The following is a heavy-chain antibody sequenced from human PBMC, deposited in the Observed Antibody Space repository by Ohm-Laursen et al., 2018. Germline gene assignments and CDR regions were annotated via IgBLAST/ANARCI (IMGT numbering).Heavy chain of an antibody. V-gene: IGHV3-13*01. D-gene: IGHD6-19*01. CDR3: ARDRDGYTSGWYVI. CDR2: IGTAGDT. CDR1: GFTFSSYD. Sequence: SLRLSCSASGFTFSSYDMHWVRQATGKGLEWVSAIGTAGDTYYPGSVKGRFTISRENAKNSLYLQMNSLRAGDTAVYYCARDRDGYTSGWYVIWGQGTMVTVSS. J-gene: IGHJ3*02.